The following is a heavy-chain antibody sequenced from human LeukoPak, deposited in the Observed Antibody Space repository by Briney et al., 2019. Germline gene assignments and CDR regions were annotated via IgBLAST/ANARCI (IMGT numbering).Heavy chain of an antibody. J-gene: IGHJ4*02. CDR2: ISWNSGSI. CDR1: GFTFDDYA. V-gene: IGHV3-9*01. Sequence: GRSLRLSCAASGFTFDDYAMHWVRQAPGKGLEWVSGISWNSGSIGYADSVKGRFTISRDNAKNSLYLQMNSLRAEDTASYYCAKDAHWGQGTLVTVSS. CDR3: AKDAH.